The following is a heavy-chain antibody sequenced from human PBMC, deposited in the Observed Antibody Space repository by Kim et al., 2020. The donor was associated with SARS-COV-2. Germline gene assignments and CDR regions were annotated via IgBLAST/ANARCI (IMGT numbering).Heavy chain of an antibody. D-gene: IGHD3-10*01. V-gene: IGHV3-7*01. CDR1: GFTFSSYW. CDR3: ARDRVERLWFGELLSGGAFDI. J-gene: IGHJ3*02. CDR2: IKQDGSEK. Sequence: GGSLRLSCAASGFTFSSYWMSWVRQAPGKGLEWVANIKQDGSEKYYVDSVKGRFTISRDNAKNSLYLQMNSLRAEDTAVYYCARDRVERLWFGELLSGGAFDIWGQGTMVTVSS.